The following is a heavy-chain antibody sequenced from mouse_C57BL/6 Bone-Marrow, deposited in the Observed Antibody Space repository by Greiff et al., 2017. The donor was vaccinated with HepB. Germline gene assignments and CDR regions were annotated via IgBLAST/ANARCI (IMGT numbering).Heavy chain of an antibody. Sequence: QVQLKESGPGILQSSQTLSLTCSFSGFSLSTSGMGVSWIRQPSGKGLEWLAHIYWDDDKRYNPSLKSRLTISKDTSRNQVFLKITSVDTADTATYYCARTIYYYGSSSYYYAMDYWGQGTSVTVSS. V-gene: IGHV8-12*01. CDR3: ARTIYYYGSSSYYYAMDY. CDR2: IYWDDDK. J-gene: IGHJ4*01. CDR1: GFSLSTSGMG. D-gene: IGHD1-1*01.